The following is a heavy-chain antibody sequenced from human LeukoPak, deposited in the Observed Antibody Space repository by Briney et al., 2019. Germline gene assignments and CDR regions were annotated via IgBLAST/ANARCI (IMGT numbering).Heavy chain of an antibody. CDR1: GGSISDSSYY. D-gene: IGHD3-10*01. V-gene: IGHV4-39*02. CDR2: IYYTGST. J-gene: IGHJ4*02. Sequence: SETLSLTCTVSGGSISDSSYYWGWLRQPPGKGLEWIGDIYYTGSTYKNPSLKSRVTISVDTSKNHFSLKLSSVTAADTAVYYCARRDYYYASGNFLEYWGQGTLVIVSS. CDR3: ARRDYYYASGNFLEY.